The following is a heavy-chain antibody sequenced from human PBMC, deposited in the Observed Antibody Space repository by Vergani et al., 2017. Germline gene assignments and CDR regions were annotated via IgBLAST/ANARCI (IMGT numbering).Heavy chain of an antibody. CDR2: IYYSGST. CDR3: ARGADFWSGHYFDY. Sequence: QVQLQESGPGLVKPSETLSLTCTVSGGSISSYYWSWIRQPPGKGLEWIGYIYYSGSTNYNPSLKSRVTISVDTSKNKFSLKLSSVTAADTAVYYCARGADFWSGHYFDYWGQGTLVTVSS. V-gene: IGHV4-59*01. D-gene: IGHD3-3*01. CDR1: GGSISSYY. J-gene: IGHJ4*02.